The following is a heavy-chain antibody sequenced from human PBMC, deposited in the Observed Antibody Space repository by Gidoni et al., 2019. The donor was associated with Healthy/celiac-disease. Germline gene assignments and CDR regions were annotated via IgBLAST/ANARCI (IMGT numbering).Heavy chain of an antibody. V-gene: IGHV3-48*02. CDR3: ARDRGRRFDP. D-gene: IGHD5-12*01. CDR1: GFTFSRYS. J-gene: IGHJ5*02. CDR2: ISSSSSTI. Sequence: EVQLVEPGGGLVQPGGSLRHSFAASGFTFSRYSMTWVRQAPGKGLEWVSYISSSSSTIYYADSVKGRFTISRDNAKNSLDLQMNSLRDEDTAVYYCARDRGRRFDPWGQGTLVTVSS.